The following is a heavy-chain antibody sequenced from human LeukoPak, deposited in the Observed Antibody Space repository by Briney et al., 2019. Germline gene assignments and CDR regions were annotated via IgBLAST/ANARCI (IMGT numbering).Heavy chain of an antibody. Sequence: GGSLRLSCAASGFTFSSYSMNWVRQAPGKGLEWVSSISSASTYIYYADSVKGRFTISRDNAKNTLYLQMSSLSTEDTAVYYCARTDAFDIWGPGTMVTVSS. J-gene: IGHJ3*02. CDR1: GFTFSSYS. CDR3: ARTDAFDI. CDR2: ISSASTYI. V-gene: IGHV3-21*01.